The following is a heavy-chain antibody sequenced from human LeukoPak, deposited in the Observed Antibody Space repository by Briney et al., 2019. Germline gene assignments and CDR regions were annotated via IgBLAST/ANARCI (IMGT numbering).Heavy chain of an antibody. CDR3: TTYSGNPYQSVQL. Sequence: PGGSLRLSCAASGFSFSGSAMHWVRHASGKGLGWVGRIRSKANSYATAYAASVECRFTISRDGSKNTSSLQMNRLKTEDTAVFDCTTYSGNPYQSVQLWGGGPLVPVST. J-gene: IGHJ2*01. D-gene: IGHD6-13*01. V-gene: IGHV3-73*01. CDR1: GFSFSGSA. CDR2: IRSKANSYAT.